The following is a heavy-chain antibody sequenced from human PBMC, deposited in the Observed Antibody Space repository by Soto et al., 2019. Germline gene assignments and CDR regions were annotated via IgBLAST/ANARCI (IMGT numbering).Heavy chain of an antibody. CDR2: IYNTGST. CDR1: GGSISNYY. D-gene: IGHD2-21*02. CDR3: ARDLWGYCGADCYPLDV. Sequence: PSETLSLTCTVSGGSISNYYWSWIRQPPGMGLEWIGYIYNTGSTIYNPSLKSRVTISVDTSKNQFSLKLNSVTAADTAVYYCARDLWGYCGADCYPLDVWGQGTTVTVSS. J-gene: IGHJ6*02. V-gene: IGHV4-59*01.